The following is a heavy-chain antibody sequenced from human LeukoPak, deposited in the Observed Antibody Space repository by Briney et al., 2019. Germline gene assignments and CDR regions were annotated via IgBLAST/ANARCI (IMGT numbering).Heavy chain of an antibody. D-gene: IGHD2-2*01. Sequence: SETLSLTCTVSGGSISSYYWSWIRQPPGKGLEWIGYIYYSGSTNYNPSLKSRVTISVDTSKNQFSLKLSSVTAADTAVYYCARGGDIVVVPAAIIMDVWGKGTTVTVSS. V-gene: IGHV4-59*01. J-gene: IGHJ6*04. CDR2: IYYSGST. CDR1: GGSISSYY. CDR3: ARGGDIVVVPAAIIMDV.